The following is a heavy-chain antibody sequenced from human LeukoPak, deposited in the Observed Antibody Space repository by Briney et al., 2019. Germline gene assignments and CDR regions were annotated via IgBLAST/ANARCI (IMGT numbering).Heavy chain of an antibody. D-gene: IGHD1-26*01. Sequence: GGSLRLSCEASGFSFSSYGMSWVRQAPGEGLERVSGFSASDGSRYYADSVKGRFTISRDNSKNTLYLQMNSLRAEDTAVYYCAGALRIYYYFDYWGQGTLVTVSS. V-gene: IGHV3-23*01. J-gene: IGHJ4*02. CDR3: AGALRIYYYFDY. CDR1: GFSFSSYG. CDR2: FSASDGSR.